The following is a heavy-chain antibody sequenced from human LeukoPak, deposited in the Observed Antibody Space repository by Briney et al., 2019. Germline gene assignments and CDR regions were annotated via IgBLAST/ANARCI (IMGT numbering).Heavy chain of an antibody. CDR1: GGSLSIFY. CDR2: IYYSGST. Sequence: SDTLSLTCSVSGGSLSIFYEICLRQPPEKALEWVGYIYYSGSTNYSPSLRSRVTMSVDTSKNQFSLKLSSVTAADTAVYYCARSPGTGNYFDYWGQGTLVTVSS. CDR3: ARSPGTGNYFDY. D-gene: IGHD3-10*01. J-gene: IGHJ4*02. V-gene: IGHV4-59*08.